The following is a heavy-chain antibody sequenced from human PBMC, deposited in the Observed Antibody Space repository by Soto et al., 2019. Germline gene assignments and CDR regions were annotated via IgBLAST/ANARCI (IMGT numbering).Heavy chain of an antibody. CDR2: IYSTGST. CDR1: GGSIENYY. V-gene: IGHV4-4*07. Sequence: PLETLSLTCTVSGGSIENYYWSWIRQPAGKGLEWIGRIYSTGSTNYNACLKSRVPMSVETSNNQFSLKLSSVTAADTAVYYCARGPRCTNDVCPFGNWGQGTLVTVSS. J-gene: IGHJ4*02. D-gene: IGHD2-8*01. CDR3: ARGPRCTNDVCPFGN.